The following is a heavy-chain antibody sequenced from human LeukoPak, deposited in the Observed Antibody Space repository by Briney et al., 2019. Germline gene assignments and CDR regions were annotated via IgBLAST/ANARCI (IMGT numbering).Heavy chain of an antibody. J-gene: IGHJ6*02. V-gene: IGHV3-23*01. CDR3: ARGGILYGMDV. Sequence: GGSLRPSCAASRFTFSAYSMTWVRQAPGKGLEWVSAISGSGGNTYYADSVKGRFTISRDNSKNTLYLQMNSLRAEDTAAYYCARGGILYGMDVWGQGTKVTVSS. CDR1: RFTFSAYS. CDR2: ISGSGGNT. D-gene: IGHD6-13*01.